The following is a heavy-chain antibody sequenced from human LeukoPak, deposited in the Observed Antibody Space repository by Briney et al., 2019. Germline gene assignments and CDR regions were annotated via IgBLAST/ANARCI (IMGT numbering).Heavy chain of an antibody. Sequence: SETLSLTCTVSGGSISSYYWSWIRQPPGKGLEWLGYIYYSGSTNYNPSLKSRVTISVDTSKNQFSLKLSSVTAADTAVYYCARGGEIVVIPAAMYFDYWGQGTLVTVSS. CDR2: IYYSGST. CDR3: ARGGEIVVIPAAMYFDY. CDR1: GGSISSYY. D-gene: IGHD2-2*01. V-gene: IGHV4-59*01. J-gene: IGHJ4*02.